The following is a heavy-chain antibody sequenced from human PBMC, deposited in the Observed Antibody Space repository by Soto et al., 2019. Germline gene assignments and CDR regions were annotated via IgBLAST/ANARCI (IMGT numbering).Heavy chain of an antibody. Sequence: QVQLQQWGAGLMKPSETLSLTCAVYGGSFSGYYWSWVRQPPGKGLEWIGDINHAGGTNYNPSLKSRVAISVDTSKNQFSLKLISVTDADTAVYYCARDEGGSSWADFDYWGQGTPVTVSS. V-gene: IGHV4-34*01. CDR1: GGSFSGYY. CDR3: ARDEGGSSWADFDY. CDR2: INHAGGT. D-gene: IGHD6-13*01. J-gene: IGHJ4*02.